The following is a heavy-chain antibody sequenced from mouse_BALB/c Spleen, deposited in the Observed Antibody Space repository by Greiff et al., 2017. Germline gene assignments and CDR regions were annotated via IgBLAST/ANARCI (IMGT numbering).Heavy chain of an antibody. CDR3: ARWRDYGSSFDY. D-gene: IGHD1-1*01. CDR2: ISYSGST. Sequence: EVMLVESGPSLVKPSQTLSLTCSVTGDSITSGYWNWIRKFPGNKLEYMGYISYSGSTYYNPSLKSRISITRDTSKNQYYLQLNSVTTEDTATYYCARWRDYGSSFDYWGQGTTLTVSS. CDR1: GDSITSGY. V-gene: IGHV3-8*02. J-gene: IGHJ2*01.